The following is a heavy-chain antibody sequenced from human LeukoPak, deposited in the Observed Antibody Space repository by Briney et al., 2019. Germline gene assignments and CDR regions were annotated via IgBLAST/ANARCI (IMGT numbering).Heavy chain of an antibody. CDR1: GFTFSSYA. D-gene: IGHD3-22*01. J-gene: IGHJ4*02. V-gene: IGHV3-23*01. CDR2: ISGSGGST. CDR3: AKDGWITMIVVAPNSYFDY. Sequence: GGSLRLSCAASGFTFSSYAMSWVRQAPGKGLEWVSAISGSGGSTYYADSVKGRFTISRDNSKNTLYLQMNSLRAEDTAVYYCAKDGWITMIVVAPNSYFDYWGQGTLVTVSS.